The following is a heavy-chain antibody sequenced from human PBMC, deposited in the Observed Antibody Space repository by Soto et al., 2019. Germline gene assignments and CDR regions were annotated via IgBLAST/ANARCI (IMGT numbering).Heavy chain of an antibody. CDR1: GGSFSGYY. V-gene: IGHV4-34*01. CDR3: ARGRRTHLFDY. Sequence: QVQLQQWGAGLLKPSETLSLTCAVYGGSFSGYYWSWIRQPPGKGLEWIGEINHSGSTNYNPSLKSRVTISVDTSKNQFSLKLSSVTAADTAVYYCARGRRTHLFDYWGQGTLVTVSS. CDR2: INHSGST. J-gene: IGHJ4*02.